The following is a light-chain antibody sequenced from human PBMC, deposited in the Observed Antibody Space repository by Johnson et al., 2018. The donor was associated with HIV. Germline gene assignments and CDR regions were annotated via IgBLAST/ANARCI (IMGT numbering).Light chain of an antibody. CDR3: GTWDTILQTFV. CDR2: DNI. CDR1: ITDVGNDA. Sequence: QSVLTQPPSVSAAAVQKVPISCSRDITDVGNDAESCCHQLPGTAPKFLIYDNIVRPSGIHDRLSGSKSASLGTLGITGPWPEDEADYFCGTWDTILQTFVFGTGTEVSVL. J-gene: IGLJ1*01. V-gene: IGLV1-41*01.